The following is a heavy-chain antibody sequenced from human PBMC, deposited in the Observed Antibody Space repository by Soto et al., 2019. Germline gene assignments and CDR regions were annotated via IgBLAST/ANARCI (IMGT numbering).Heavy chain of an antibody. CDR2: IYYSGST. J-gene: IGHJ4*02. Sequence: PSETLSLTCTVSGGSISSYYWSWIRQPPGKGLEWIGYIYYSGSTNYNPSLKSRVTISVDTSKNQFSLKLSSVTAADTAVYYCASVTRGGYIAAAGSPPRYFDYWGQGTLVTVSS. V-gene: IGHV4-59*01. D-gene: IGHD6-13*01. CDR1: GGSISSYY. CDR3: ASVTRGGYIAAAGSPPRYFDY.